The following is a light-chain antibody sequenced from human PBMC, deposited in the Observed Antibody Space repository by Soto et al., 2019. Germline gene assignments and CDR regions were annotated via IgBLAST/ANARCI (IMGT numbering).Light chain of an antibody. J-gene: IGKJ4*01. V-gene: IGKV3-20*01. CDR2: GAF. CDR1: QSVSRSY. Sequence: EIVLTQSPGTLSLSPGEKATLSCKASQSVSRSYLAWYQQKFGQAPRLLIYGAFSRATGIPDRFSGSGSGTDCTLTISRLEPEDFAVYYCQQYASSPLTFGGGTKVEIK. CDR3: QQYASSPLT.